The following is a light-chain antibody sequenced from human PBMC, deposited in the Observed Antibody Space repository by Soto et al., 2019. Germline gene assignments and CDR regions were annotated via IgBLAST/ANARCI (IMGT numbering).Light chain of an antibody. Sequence: EIVMTQSPATLSVSPGERATLSCRASESVSSKLVWYQQKPGQAPRLLIHDASTRATGIPARFSGSGSGTDFTLTISRLEPEDFAVYYCLERSYWPRTTFGQGTRLEIK. V-gene: IGKV3-15*01. CDR1: ESVSSK. CDR2: DAS. CDR3: LERSYWPRTT. J-gene: IGKJ5*01.